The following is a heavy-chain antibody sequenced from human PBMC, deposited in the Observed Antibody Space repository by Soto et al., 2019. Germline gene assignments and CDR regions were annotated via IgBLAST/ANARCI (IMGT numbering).Heavy chain of an antibody. J-gene: IGHJ4*02. CDR1: GGSINNYY. CDR2: IYYRGDT. Sequence: QVQLQESGPGLVKPSETLSLSCSVSGGSINNYYWTWIRQPPGKELEWIGYIYYRGDTNYNPSLKSRVTISVDTSKNQSSLKLRSVTAADTAVYYCARVSRVSRYYFEYWGQGILVTVSS. V-gene: IGHV4-59*01. CDR3: ARVSRVSRYYFEY.